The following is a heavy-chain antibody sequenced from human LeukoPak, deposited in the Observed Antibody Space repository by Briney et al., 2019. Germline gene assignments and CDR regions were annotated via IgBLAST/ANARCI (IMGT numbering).Heavy chain of an antibody. J-gene: IGHJ4*02. CDR3: ARERTGSYDPHFDY. CDR2: ISRSSSTI. Sequence: GGSLRLSCAASGFTFSSYSMNWVRQAPGKGLEWVSYISRSSSTIYYADSVKGRFTISRDNAKNSLYLQMNSLRAEDTAVYYCARERTGSYDPHFDYWGQGTLVTVSS. CDR1: GFTFSSYS. V-gene: IGHV3-48*01. D-gene: IGHD1-26*01.